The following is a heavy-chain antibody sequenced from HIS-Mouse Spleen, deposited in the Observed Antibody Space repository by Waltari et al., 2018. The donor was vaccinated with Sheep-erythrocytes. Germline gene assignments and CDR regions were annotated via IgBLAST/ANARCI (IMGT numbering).Heavy chain of an antibody. Sequence: EVQLLESGGGLVQPGGSLRLSCAASGFTFSSYAMSWFRHAPGKGLEGVSAIMGSGGSKYYAASVKGRFTISRDNSKKTLYLQMNSLRAEDTAVYYCAKDVSPGPNSGYDYWGQGTLVTVSS. CDR3: AKDVSPGPNSGYDY. CDR1: GFTFSSYA. V-gene: IGHV3-23*01. J-gene: IGHJ4*02. D-gene: IGHD5-12*01. CDR2: IMGSGGSK.